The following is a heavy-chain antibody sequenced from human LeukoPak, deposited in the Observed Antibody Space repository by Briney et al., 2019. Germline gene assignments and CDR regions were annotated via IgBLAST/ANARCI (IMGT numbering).Heavy chain of an antibody. CDR2: INHSGST. D-gene: IGHD3-3*01. CDR1: GGSISNTIYY. V-gene: IGHV4-39*07. Sequence: SETLSLTCTVSGGSISNTIYYWSWIRQPPGKGLEWIGEINHSGSTNYNPSLKSRVTISVDTSKNQFSLKLSSVTAADTAVYYCAKTGGTIFGVVPRMYYYYMDVWGKGTTVTVSS. CDR3: AKTGGTIFGVVPRMYYYYMDV. J-gene: IGHJ6*03.